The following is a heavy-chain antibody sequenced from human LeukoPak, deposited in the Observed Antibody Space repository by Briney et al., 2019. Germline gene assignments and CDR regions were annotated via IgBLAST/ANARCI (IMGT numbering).Heavy chain of an antibody. D-gene: IGHD2-2*01. Sequence: SETLSLTCAVSGYSISSGYYWGWIRQPPGKGLEWIGSIYHSGSTYYNPSLKSRVTISVETSKNQFSLKLSSVTAADTAVYYCARGGILDIVVVPAAGLGVPLDYFDYWGQGTLVTVSS. V-gene: IGHV4-38-2*01. J-gene: IGHJ4*02. CDR2: IYHSGST. CDR3: ARGGILDIVVVPAAGLGVPLDYFDY. CDR1: GYSISSGYY.